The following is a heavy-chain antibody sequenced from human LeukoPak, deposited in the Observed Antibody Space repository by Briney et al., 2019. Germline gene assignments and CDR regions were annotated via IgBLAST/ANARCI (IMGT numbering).Heavy chain of an antibody. Sequence: SETLSLTCTVSGGSISSYYWSWIRQPPGKGLEWIAYISDIGSTNYNPSLKSRVTMSVDTSKNQFSLKLSSVTAADTAVYYCARGICSSTSCYTPGAFDIWGQGTMVTVSS. D-gene: IGHD2-2*02. CDR3: ARGICSSTSCYTPGAFDI. V-gene: IGHV4-59*12. J-gene: IGHJ3*02. CDR1: GGSISSYY. CDR2: ISDIGST.